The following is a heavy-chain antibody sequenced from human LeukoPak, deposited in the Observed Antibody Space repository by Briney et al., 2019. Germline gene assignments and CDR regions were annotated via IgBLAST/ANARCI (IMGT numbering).Heavy chain of an antibody. J-gene: IGHJ3*02. CDR3: ASGNTGYDRDSFDI. CDR2: IYHSGST. Sequence: LRLSCAASGFTFSSYAMSWVRQAPGKGLEWVGYIYHSGSTYYNPSLQSRVTISLDRSKNQFSLKLSSMTAADTAVYYCASGNTGYDRDSFDIWGQGTMVTVSS. CDR1: GFTFSSYA. D-gene: IGHD5-12*01. V-gene: IGHV4-30-2*01.